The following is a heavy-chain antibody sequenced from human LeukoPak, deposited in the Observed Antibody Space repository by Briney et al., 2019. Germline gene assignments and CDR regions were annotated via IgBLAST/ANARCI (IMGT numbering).Heavy chain of an antibody. CDR3: GRSEDAFDI. Sequence: SETLSLTCTVSGGSINSYYWSWIRQPPGKGLEWIGYIYYRGGTNYNPSLESRVTISVDTSRNQFSLKLSSVTAADTAVYYCGRSEDAFDIWGQGTMVTVSS. CDR1: GGSINSYY. J-gene: IGHJ3*02. CDR2: IYYRGGT. V-gene: IGHV4-59*12.